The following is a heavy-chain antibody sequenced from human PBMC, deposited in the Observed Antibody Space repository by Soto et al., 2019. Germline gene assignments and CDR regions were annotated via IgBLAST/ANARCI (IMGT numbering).Heavy chain of an antibody. J-gene: IGHJ4*02. CDR1: GYTFTNHD. Sequence: QVQLVQSGAEVKKPGASVKVSCKASGYTFTNHDINWVRQVPGQGLEWMGWMIPDSGRTGYAPKFQGRVTMTRNTSSSTAYMELSSLRYEDTAVYYCARGDQFGFGVDYWGQGTLVTVSS. CDR3: ARGDQFGFGVDY. D-gene: IGHD3-10*01. CDR2: MIPDSGRT. V-gene: IGHV1-8*01.